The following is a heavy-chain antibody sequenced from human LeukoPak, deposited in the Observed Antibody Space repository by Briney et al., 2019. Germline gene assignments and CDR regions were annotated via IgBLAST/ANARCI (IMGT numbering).Heavy chain of an antibody. Sequence: GGSLRLSCAASGFTFSSYAMSWVRQAPGKGLEWVSVISGSGNSTDYADSVKGRFSISRDNSKNTLYLQMNSLRAEDTAVYYCAKSPISMIVVAKGWYFDLWGRGTLVTVSS. V-gene: IGHV3-23*01. CDR2: ISGSGNST. CDR1: GFTFSSYA. CDR3: AKSPISMIVVAKGWYFDL. D-gene: IGHD3-22*01. J-gene: IGHJ2*01.